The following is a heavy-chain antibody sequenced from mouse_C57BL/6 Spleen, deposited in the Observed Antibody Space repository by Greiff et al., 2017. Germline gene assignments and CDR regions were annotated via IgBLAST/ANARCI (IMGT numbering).Heavy chain of an antibody. CDR2: INPYNGGT. D-gene: IGHD2-1*01. CDR3: ARDYGTIFDY. Sequence: EVQLQQSGPVLVKPGASVKMSCQASGYTFTDYYMNWVKQSHGKSLEWIGVINPYNGGTSYNQKFKGKATLTVDKSSSTAYMELNSLTSEDSAVYYCARDYGTIFDYWGQGTTLTVSS. V-gene: IGHV1-19*01. J-gene: IGHJ2*01. CDR1: GYTFTDYY.